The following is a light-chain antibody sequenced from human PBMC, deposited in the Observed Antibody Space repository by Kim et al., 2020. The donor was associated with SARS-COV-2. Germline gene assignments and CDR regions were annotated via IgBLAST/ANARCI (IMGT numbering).Light chain of an antibody. CDR3: LLSYSGLVF. V-gene: IGLV7-46*01. CDR2: DST. J-gene: IGLJ2*01. Sequence: PGRTVNLPCAANTGAVTNGHYPSWFQRKPGQAPRTLIYDSTHKHAWTPARFSGSLLGGNAALTLSGAQPEDEADYYCLLSYSGLVFFGGGTQLTVL. CDR1: TGAVTNGHY.